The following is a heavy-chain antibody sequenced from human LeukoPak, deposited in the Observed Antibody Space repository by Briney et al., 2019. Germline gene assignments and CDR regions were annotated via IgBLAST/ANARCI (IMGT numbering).Heavy chain of an antibody. Sequence: GGSLRLSCAASGFTIADYTINWFRQAPGKGLEWVSYISRSSSDIYYADSVKGRFTILRDNGKNSLFLEMNGLRVEDTGVYYCARITSTSYYFHFMDVWGKGTTVIVSS. CDR3: ARITSTSYYFHFMDV. J-gene: IGHJ6*03. V-gene: IGHV3-21*06. CDR1: GFTIADYT. D-gene: IGHD2-2*01. CDR2: ISRSSSDI.